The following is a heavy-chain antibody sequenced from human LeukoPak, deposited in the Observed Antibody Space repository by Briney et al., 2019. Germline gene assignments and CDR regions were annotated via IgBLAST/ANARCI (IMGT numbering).Heavy chain of an antibody. CDR3: ARAKGVRVGWFDP. D-gene: IGHD3-10*01. Sequence: GGSLRLSCAASGFTFSNYAMHWVRQAPGKGLEWVAVISYDGSNKYYADSVKGRFTISRDNSKNTLYLQMNSLRAEDTAVYYCARAKGVRVGWFDPWGQGTLVTVSS. J-gene: IGHJ5*02. V-gene: IGHV3-30-3*01. CDR1: GFTFSNYA. CDR2: ISYDGSNK.